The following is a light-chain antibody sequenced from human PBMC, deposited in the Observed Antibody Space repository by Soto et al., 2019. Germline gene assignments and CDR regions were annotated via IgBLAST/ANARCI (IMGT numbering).Light chain of an antibody. Sequence: EIVLTQSPATLSLSPGERATLSCRASQSVRSYLAWYQQKPGQAPRLLIYDSSSRATGIPGRFSGSGSGTDFTLTISRLEPEDFAVYYCQQYGSIPRTFGQGTRVEIK. J-gene: IGKJ1*01. CDR2: DSS. V-gene: IGKV3-20*01. CDR1: QSVRSY. CDR3: QQYGSIPRT.